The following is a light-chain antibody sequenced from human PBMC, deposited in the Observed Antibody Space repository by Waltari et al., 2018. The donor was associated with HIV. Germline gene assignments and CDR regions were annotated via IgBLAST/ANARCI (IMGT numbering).Light chain of an antibody. V-gene: IGLV2-14*01. J-gene: IGLJ2*01. CDR1: SSDVGGYNY. CDR2: DVR. CDR3: SSYTSSSTPVV. Sequence: QSALTQPASVSGSPGQSITISCTGTSSDVGGYNYVSWYQQHPGKAPKLMIYDVRKRPSGVSNRFSGSKSGNTASLTISVLQAEDEADYYCSSYTSSSTPVVFGGGTKLTVL.